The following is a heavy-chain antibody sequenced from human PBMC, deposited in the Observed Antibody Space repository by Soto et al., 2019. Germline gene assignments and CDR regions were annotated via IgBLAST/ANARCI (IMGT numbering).Heavy chain of an antibody. CDR1: GYTLTELS. Sequence: ASVKGSCKVSGYTLTELSMHWVRQAPGKGLEWMGGFDPEDGETIYAQKFQGRVTMTEDTSTDTAYMELSSLRSADTALYYCATGSYSSSWNDAFDIWGQGTMVTVSS. V-gene: IGHV1-24*01. CDR3: ATGSYSSSWNDAFDI. D-gene: IGHD6-13*01. CDR2: FDPEDGET. J-gene: IGHJ3*02.